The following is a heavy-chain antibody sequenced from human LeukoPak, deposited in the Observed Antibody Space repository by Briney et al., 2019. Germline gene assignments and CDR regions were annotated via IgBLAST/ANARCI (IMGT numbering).Heavy chain of an antibody. J-gene: IGHJ5*02. CDR3: ARNVVVVVAGIPQSNWFDP. CDR2: VNHTGST. V-gene: IGHV4-38-2*01. CDR1: GDSIGSGYY. Sequence: PSETLSLTCAVSGDSIGSGYYWGCIRQPPGKGLEFIGTVNHTGSTFYNPSLKIRVTISVDTSKNEFSLKVTSVTAADTAVYYCARNVVVVVAGIPQSNWFDPWGQGTVVTVSS. D-gene: IGHD2-15*01.